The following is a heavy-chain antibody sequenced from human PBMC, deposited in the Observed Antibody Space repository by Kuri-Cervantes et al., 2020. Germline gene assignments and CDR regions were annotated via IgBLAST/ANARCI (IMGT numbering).Heavy chain of an antibody. CDR2: INHSGST. CDR1: GGSFSGYY. J-gene: IGHJ4*02. V-gene: IGHV4-34*01. D-gene: IGHD6-13*01. CDR3: AMYSSSWYVFDY. Sequence: SQTLSLTCAVYGGSFSGYYWSWIRQPPGKGLEWIGEINHSGSTNYNPSLKSRVTISVDTSKNQFSLKLSSVTAADTAVYYCAMYSSSWYVFDYWGQGTLVTVS.